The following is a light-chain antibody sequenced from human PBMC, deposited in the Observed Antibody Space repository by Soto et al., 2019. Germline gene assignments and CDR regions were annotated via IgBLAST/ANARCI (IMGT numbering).Light chain of an antibody. V-gene: IGKV3-15*01. CDR2: GAS. CDR3: QQYDNWRT. J-gene: IGKJ1*01. CDR1: ETVATN. Sequence: EVVMTQSPATLSVSPGERATLSCRASETVATNLAWYQQKPGQAPRLLISGASTRATGIPARFSGSGFGTEFTLTISSLQSEDFAVYYCQQYDNWRTFGQGTKVDIK.